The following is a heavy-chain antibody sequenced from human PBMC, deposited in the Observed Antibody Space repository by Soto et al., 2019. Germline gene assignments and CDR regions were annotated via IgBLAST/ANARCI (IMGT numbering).Heavy chain of an antibody. CDR3: TRDQGGSYHSWFDP. D-gene: IGHD1-26*01. J-gene: IGHJ5*02. Sequence: PGGSLRLSCSFTFSMYSMNWVRQAPGKGLEWVASISSGGSYIKYADSVKGRFTISRDNAKNSVSLQMNSLRVDDTAVYFCTRDQGGSYHSWFDPWGQGTLVTVSS. V-gene: IGHV3-21*01. CDR1: FTFSMYS. CDR2: ISSGGSYI.